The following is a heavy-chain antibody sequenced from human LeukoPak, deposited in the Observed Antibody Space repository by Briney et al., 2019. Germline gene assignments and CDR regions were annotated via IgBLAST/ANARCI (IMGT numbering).Heavy chain of an antibody. CDR3: ARDGPRVVVTKLNYYYYGMDV. D-gene: IGHD3-22*01. CDR1: GGSISSGGYY. Sequence: SQTLSLTCTVSGGSISSGGYYWSWIRQHPGKGLEWIGYIYYSGSTYYNPSLKSRVTISVDTSKNQFSLKLSSVTAADTAVYYCARDGPRVVVTKLNYYYYGMDVWGQGTTVTVSS. J-gene: IGHJ6*02. V-gene: IGHV4-31*03. CDR2: IYYSGST.